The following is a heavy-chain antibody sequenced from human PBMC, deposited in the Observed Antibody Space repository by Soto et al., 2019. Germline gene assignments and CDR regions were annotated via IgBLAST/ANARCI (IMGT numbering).Heavy chain of an antibody. Sequence: QVQLQESGPGLVKPSETLSLTCTVSGGSVSSGSYYWSWIRQPPGKGLEWIGCIYYSGSINYNPSLKSRVTISVDTSKTQFSLRLSSVTAADTAVYYCARMIGDSSSYRPRFVDYWGQGTLVTVSS. D-gene: IGHD3-22*01. CDR1: GGSVSSGSYY. V-gene: IGHV4-61*01. CDR3: ARMIGDSSSYRPRFVDY. CDR2: IYYSGSI. J-gene: IGHJ4*02.